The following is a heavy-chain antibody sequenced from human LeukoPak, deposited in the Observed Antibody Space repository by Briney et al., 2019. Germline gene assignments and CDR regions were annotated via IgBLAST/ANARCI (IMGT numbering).Heavy chain of an antibody. CDR3: ARTLYCSGGSCYPGDY. Sequence: GASVKVSCKASGYTFTSYGISWVRQAPGQGLEWMGWISAYNGNTNYAQKLQGRVTMTTDTSTSTAYMELRSLRSDDTAVYYCARTLYCSGGSCYPGDYWGQGTLVTVSS. CDR1: GYTFTSYG. CDR2: ISAYNGNT. D-gene: IGHD2-15*01. J-gene: IGHJ4*02. V-gene: IGHV1-18*01.